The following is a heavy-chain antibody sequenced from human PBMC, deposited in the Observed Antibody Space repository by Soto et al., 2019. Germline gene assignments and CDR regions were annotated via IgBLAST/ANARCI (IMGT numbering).Heavy chain of an antibody. CDR3: ARAIAARAGGLDY. D-gene: IGHD6-6*01. CDR2: IIPIFGTA. V-gene: IGHV1-69*01. CDR1: GGTFSSYA. J-gene: IGHJ4*02. Sequence: QVQLVQAGAEVKKPGSSVQVSCKASGGTFSSYAISWVRQAPGQGLEWMGGIIPIFGTANSAQKCQGRVTITADEYTSTADMELSRLRSEDTAVYYGARAIAARAGGLDYWGQGTLVTVSS.